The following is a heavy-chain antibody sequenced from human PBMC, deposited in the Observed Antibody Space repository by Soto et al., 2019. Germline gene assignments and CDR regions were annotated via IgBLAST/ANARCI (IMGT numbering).Heavy chain of an antibody. CDR3: ARNLDCSSTSCYDTRPLYYGMDV. V-gene: IGHV1-69*10. Sequence: SVKVSCKASGGTFSSYAISWVRQAPGQGLEWMGGIIPIFGIANYAQKFQGRVTITADKSTSTAYMELSSLRSEDTAVYYCARNLDCSSTSCYDTRPLYYGMDVWGQGTTVTVS. D-gene: IGHD2-2*01. CDR2: IIPIFGIA. CDR1: GGTFSSYA. J-gene: IGHJ6*02.